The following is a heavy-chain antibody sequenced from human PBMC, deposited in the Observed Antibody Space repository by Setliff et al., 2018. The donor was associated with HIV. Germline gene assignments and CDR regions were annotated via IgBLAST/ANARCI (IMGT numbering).Heavy chain of an antibody. CDR2: LFHIGSA. CDR1: GYSISSTYY. J-gene: IGHJ4*02. D-gene: IGHD6-19*01. Sequence: SSETLSLTCTVSGYSISSTYYWGWIRQPPGKGLEWIGTLFHIGSAYYNPSLKSRVTISIDRSKNQFSLNLTSVTVADTAIYYCAGYTTAWFAPYWGQGTLVTVSS. CDR3: AGYTTAWFAPY. V-gene: IGHV4-38-2*02.